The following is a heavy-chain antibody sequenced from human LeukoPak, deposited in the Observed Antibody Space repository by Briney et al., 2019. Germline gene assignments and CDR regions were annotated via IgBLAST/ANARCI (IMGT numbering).Heavy chain of an antibody. J-gene: IGHJ4*02. CDR3: AREGYYCGSGSYYNPSVY. Sequence: ASVKVSCKASGNTFTSYYIHWVRQAPGQGLEWMGAIKPSDDSTNYAQKFQGRVTMTRDMSTSTVYMELSSLRSEDTAVYFCAREGYYCGSGSYYNPSVYWGQGTLVTVSS. CDR1: GNTFTSYY. V-gene: IGHV1-46*01. D-gene: IGHD3-10*01. CDR2: IKPSDDST.